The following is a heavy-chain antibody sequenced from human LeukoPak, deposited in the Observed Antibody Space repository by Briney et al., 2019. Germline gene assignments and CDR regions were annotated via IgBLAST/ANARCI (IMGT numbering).Heavy chain of an antibody. D-gene: IGHD1-14*01. CDR2: IYYSGST. CDR1: GGSISSSSYY. CDR3: ARHWPEYRERALRGIDP. J-gene: IGHJ5*02. Sequence: PSETLSLTCTVSGGSISSSSYYWGWIRQPPGKGLEWIGSIYYSGSTYYNPSLKSRVTISVDTSKNQFSLKLSSVTAADTAVYYCARHWPEYRERALRGIDPWGQGTLVTVSS. V-gene: IGHV4-39*01.